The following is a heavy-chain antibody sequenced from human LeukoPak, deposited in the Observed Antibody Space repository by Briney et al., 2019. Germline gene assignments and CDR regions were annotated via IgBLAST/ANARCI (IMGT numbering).Heavy chain of an antibody. D-gene: IGHD4-17*01. CDR2: ISYDGSNK. J-gene: IGHJ4*02. CDR3: AKDATVTTADY. V-gene: IGHV3-30*18. CDR1: GFTFSSYG. Sequence: RGSLRLSCAASGFTFSSYGMHWVRQAPGKGLEWVAVISYDGSNKYYADSVKGRFTISRDNSKNTLYLQMNSLRAEDTAVYYCAKDATVTTADYWGQGTLVTVSS.